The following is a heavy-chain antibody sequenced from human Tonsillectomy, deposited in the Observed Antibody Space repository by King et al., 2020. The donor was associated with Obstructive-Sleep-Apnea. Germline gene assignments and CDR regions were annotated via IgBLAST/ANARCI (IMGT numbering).Heavy chain of an antibody. J-gene: IGHJ1*01. Sequence: QLVQSGGGLVQPGGSLRLYCAASGFTFSTYAMSWVRQAPGKGLEWVSAISGSGGNTYYADSVKGRFTLSRDNSKNTLYLQMNSLRAEDTAVYYCAKGYCSSTSCYTKNQYFQHWGQGTLVTVSS. CDR1: GFTFSTYA. CDR3: AKGYCSSTSCYTKNQYFQH. D-gene: IGHD2-2*02. V-gene: IGHV3-23*04. CDR2: ISGSGGNT.